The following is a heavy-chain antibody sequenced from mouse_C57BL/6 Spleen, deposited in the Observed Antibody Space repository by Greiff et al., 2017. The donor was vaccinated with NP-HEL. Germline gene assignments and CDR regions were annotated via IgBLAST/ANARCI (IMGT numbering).Heavy chain of an antibody. CDR1: GYTFTSYG. Sequence: QVQLQQSGAELARPGASVKLSCKASGYTFTSYGISWVKQRTGQGLEWIGEIYPRSGNTYYNEKFKGKATLTADKSSSTAYMELRSLTSEDSAVYFCAMVYDYDGLFAYWGQGTLVTVSA. D-gene: IGHD2-4*01. V-gene: IGHV1-81*01. J-gene: IGHJ3*01. CDR3: AMVYDYDGLFAY. CDR2: IYPRSGNT.